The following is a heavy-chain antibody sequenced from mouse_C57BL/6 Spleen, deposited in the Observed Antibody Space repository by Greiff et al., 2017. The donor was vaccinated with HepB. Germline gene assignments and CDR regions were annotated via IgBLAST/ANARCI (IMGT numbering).Heavy chain of an antibody. CDR1: GFTFSNYW. CDR3: TESNFDWYFDV. Sequence: DVQLQESGGGLVQPGGSMKLSCVASGFTFSNYWMNWVRQSPEKGLEWVAQIRLKSDNYATHYAESVKGRFTISRDDSKSSVYLQMNNLRAEDTGIYYCTESNFDWYFDVWGTGTTVTVSS. D-gene: IGHD2-5*01. V-gene: IGHV6-3*01. CDR2: IRLKSDNYAT. J-gene: IGHJ1*03.